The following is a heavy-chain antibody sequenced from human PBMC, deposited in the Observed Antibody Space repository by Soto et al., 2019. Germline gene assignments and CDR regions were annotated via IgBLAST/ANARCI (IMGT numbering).Heavy chain of an antibody. CDR3: AKDPNYYGSGAIDY. J-gene: IGHJ4*02. CDR2: ISWSGGSI. V-gene: IGHV3-9*01. D-gene: IGHD3-10*01. CDR1: GFTFDDYA. Sequence: GGSLRLSCAASGFTFDDYAMHWVRQAPGKGLEWVSGISWSGGSICYADPVKGRFTISRDNAKNSLYLQMNSLRAEDTAVYYCAKDPNYYGSGAIDYWGQGTLVTVSS.